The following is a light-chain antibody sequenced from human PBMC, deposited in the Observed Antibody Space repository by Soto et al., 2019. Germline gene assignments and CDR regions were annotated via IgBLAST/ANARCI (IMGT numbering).Light chain of an antibody. CDR1: SSDIGGYNY. CDR3: ASFAGRNTLV. Sequence: QSVLTQPPSASGSPGQSVTISCAGTSSDIGGYNYVSWYQQHPGEAPKILIYEVAKRPPGVPDRFSGAKSGNTASLTVSGLLTEDEADYYCASFAGRNTLVFGGGTQLTVL. V-gene: IGLV2-8*01. CDR2: EVA. J-gene: IGLJ3*02.